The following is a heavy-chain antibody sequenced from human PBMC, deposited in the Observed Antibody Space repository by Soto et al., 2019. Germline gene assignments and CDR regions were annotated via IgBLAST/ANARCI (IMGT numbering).Heavy chain of an antibody. CDR1: GYTFTSYD. CDR2: MNPNSGNT. Sequence: QVQLVQSGAEVKKPGASVKVSCKASGYTFTSYDINWVRQATGQGLEWMGWMNPNSGNTGYAQKFQGRATMTRNTSISTAYMELSSLRSEDTAVYYCARGGSSGSYPILRDFDYWGQGTLVTVSS. V-gene: IGHV1-8*01. J-gene: IGHJ4*02. D-gene: IGHD1-26*01. CDR3: ARGGSSGSYPILRDFDY.